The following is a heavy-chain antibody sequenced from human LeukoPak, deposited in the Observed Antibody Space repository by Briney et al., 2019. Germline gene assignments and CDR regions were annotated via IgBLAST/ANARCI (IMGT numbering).Heavy chain of an antibody. D-gene: IGHD2-2*01. CDR2: IYYSGST. CDR1: SGSVNSYY. V-gene: IGHV4-59*02. CDR3: ARVPAAPRLYMDV. Sequence: SETLSLTCTVSSGSVNSYYWSWIRQPPGKGLEWIGYIYYSGSTNYNPSLKSRVTISVDTSKNQFSLKLSSVTTADTAVYYCARVPAAPRLYMDVWGQGTTVIVSS. J-gene: IGHJ6*02.